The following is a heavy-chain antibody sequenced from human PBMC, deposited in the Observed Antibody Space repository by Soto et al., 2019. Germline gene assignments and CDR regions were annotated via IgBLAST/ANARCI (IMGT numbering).Heavy chain of an antibody. Sequence: QVQLVESGGGVVQPGRSLRLSGAASGFTFSSYGMHWVRQAPGKGLEWVAVIWYDGSNKYYADSVKGRFTISRDNSKNTLYLQMNSLRAEDTAVYYCARSISSSWYFDYWGQGTLVTVSS. D-gene: IGHD6-13*01. J-gene: IGHJ4*02. V-gene: IGHV3-33*01. CDR1: GFTFSSYG. CDR2: IWYDGSNK. CDR3: ARSISSSWYFDY.